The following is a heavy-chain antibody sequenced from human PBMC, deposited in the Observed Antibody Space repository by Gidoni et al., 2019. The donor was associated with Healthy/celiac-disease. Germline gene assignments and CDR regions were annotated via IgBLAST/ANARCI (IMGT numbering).Heavy chain of an antibody. V-gene: IGHV4-34*01. CDR1: GGSFSGYY. Sequence: QVQLQQWGAGLLKPSETLSLTCAVYGGSFSGYYWSWIRQPPGKGLEWIREINHSGSTNYNPSLKSRVTISVDTSKNQFSLKLSSVTAADTAVYYCARAKRITGTTSSYYYYGMDVWGKGTTVTVSS. J-gene: IGHJ6*04. CDR2: INHSGST. D-gene: IGHD1-7*01. CDR3: ARAKRITGTTSSYYYYGMDV.